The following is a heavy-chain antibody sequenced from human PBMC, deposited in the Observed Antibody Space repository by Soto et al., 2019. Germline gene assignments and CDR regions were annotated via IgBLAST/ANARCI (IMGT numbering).Heavy chain of an antibody. CDR1: GFTFSSNA. D-gene: IGHD6-13*01. CDR3: AKPTAAAGRGEYYFDY. Sequence: PGGSLRLSCAASGFTFSSNAMSWVRQAPGKGLEWVSTISGSGGSTYYADSVKGRFTISRDNSKNTLYLQMNSLRAEDTAVYYCAKPTAAAGRGEYYFDYWGQGTLVTVSS. J-gene: IGHJ4*02. V-gene: IGHV3-23*01. CDR2: ISGSGGST.